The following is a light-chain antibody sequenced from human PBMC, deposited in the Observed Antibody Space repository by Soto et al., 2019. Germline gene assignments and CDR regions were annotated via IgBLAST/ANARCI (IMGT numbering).Light chain of an antibody. CDR3: QQYDNRPRT. Sequence: EILMTQSPATLSVSPGERATLSCRASQSVTSNLAWYQQKPGQAPRLVIYGASIRATGIPARFSGSGSGTEFTLTISSQQSEDFADYYCQQYDNRPRTVGQGTKVVIK. CDR1: QSVTSN. CDR2: GAS. V-gene: IGKV3-15*01. J-gene: IGKJ1*01.